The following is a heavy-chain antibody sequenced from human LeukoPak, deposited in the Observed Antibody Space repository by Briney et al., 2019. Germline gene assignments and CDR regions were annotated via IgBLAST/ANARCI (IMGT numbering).Heavy chain of an antibody. V-gene: IGHV4-59*08. Sequence: SETLSLTCTVSGGSISSNCWSWIRQPPGKGLEGIGYIYYSGSNNYNPSLKSRVTISVDTSKNQFSLKLSSVTAADTAVYYCARKNGDYWGQGTLVTVSS. CDR1: GGSISSNC. J-gene: IGHJ4*02. D-gene: IGHD1-1*01. CDR2: IYYSGSN. CDR3: ARKNGDY.